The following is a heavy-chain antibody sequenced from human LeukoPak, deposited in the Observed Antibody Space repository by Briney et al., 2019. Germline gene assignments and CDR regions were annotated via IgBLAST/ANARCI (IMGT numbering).Heavy chain of an antibody. CDR1: GDSISSYY. CDR2: IYYSGST. J-gene: IGHJ6*02. V-gene: IGHV4-59*01. Sequence: PSETLSLTCTVSGDSISSYYWSWIRQPPGKGLEWIGYIYYSGSTNYNPSLKSRVTISVDTSKNQFSLKLSSVTAADTAVYYCARETYYYGMDVWGQGTTVTVSS. CDR3: ARETYYYGMDV.